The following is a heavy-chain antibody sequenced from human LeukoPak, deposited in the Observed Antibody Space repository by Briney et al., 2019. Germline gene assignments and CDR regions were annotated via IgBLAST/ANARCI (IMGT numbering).Heavy chain of an antibody. CDR3: AKPAWGTRAFDP. CDR1: GFTFSNFA. D-gene: IGHD3-16*01. Sequence: GGSLRLSCVASGFTFSNFAMNWVRQAPGKGLEWVSDIGPSGNSTYYADSVKGRFTISRDNSKNTLYLQMNSLRAEDTAVYYCAKPAWGTRAFDPWGQGTLVTVSS. J-gene: IGHJ5*02. V-gene: IGHV3-23*01. CDR2: IGPSGNST.